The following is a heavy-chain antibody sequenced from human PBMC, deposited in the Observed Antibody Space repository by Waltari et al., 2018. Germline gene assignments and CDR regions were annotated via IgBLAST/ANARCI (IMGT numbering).Heavy chain of an antibody. CDR2: INHSGST. Sequence: QVQLQQWGAGLLKPSETLSLTCAVYGGSFSGYYWSWIRQPPGKGREWIGEINHSGSTNYNPSLKSRVTISVDTSKNQFSLKLSSVTAADTAVYYCARLNYDFWSGYDTGKVWFDPWGQGTLVTVSS. CDR3: ARLNYDFWSGYDTGKVWFDP. CDR1: GGSFSGYY. V-gene: IGHV4-34*01. D-gene: IGHD3-3*01. J-gene: IGHJ5*02.